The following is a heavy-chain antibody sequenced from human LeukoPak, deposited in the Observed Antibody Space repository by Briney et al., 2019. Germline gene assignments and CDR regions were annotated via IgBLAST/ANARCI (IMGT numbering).Heavy chain of an antibody. V-gene: IGHV3-21*06. CDR2: VTGSGTTK. D-gene: IGHD2-15*01. J-gene: IGHJ4*02. Sequence: GGSLRLSCVASGFSFSTYSMNWVRQAPGKGLEWVSSVTGSGTTKYYADSVKGRFVISRDNAKNSLYLQMNSLRAEDTAVYFCATLPWCSSGNCYSHDYWGQGTLVTVSS. CDR3: ATLPWCSSGNCYSHDY. CDR1: GFSFSTYS.